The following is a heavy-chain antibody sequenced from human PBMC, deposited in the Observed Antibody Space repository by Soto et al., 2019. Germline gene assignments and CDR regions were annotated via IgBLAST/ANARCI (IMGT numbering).Heavy chain of an antibody. CDR1: GYTFTSYY. J-gene: IGHJ4*02. CDR2: INPSGGST. CDR3: ATLLSGDAFDY. V-gene: IGHV1-46*01. Sequence: GASVKVSCKASGYTFTSYYMHWVRQAPGQGLEWMGIINPSGGSTSYAQKFQGRVTMTRDTSTSTVYMELSSLRSEDTAVYYCATLLSGDAFDYGGQGPLVTVPS. D-gene: IGHD7-27*01.